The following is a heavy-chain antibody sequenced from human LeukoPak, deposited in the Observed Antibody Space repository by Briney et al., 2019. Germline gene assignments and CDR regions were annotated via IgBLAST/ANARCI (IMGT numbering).Heavy chain of an antibody. V-gene: IGHV3-23*01. CDR1: GFTFSSYA. J-gene: IGHJ4*02. CDR3: TRVGYIDEGIDY. D-gene: IGHD5-24*01. Sequence: GGSLRLSCAASGFTFSSYAMSWVRRAPGKGLEWVSDISGSGDTTYYADSVKGRFTISRDNSKNTVYLQMNSLRAEDTAIYYCTRVGYIDEGIDYWGQGTLVTVSS. CDR2: ISGSGDTT.